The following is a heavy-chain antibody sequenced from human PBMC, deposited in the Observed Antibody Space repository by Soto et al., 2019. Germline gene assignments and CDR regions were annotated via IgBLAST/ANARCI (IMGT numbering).Heavy chain of an antibody. CDR3: AREDAARIERWFDA. CDR1: GGSIISASYS. J-gene: IGHJ5*02. Sequence: SETLSLTCAVSGGSIISASYSWNWIRQSPGRGLEWIGHIYSSGSTYYNPSLKSRVSISVDTSNNQSSLKLTSVTAADTAVYFCAREDAARIERWFDAWGQGILVTVSS. CDR2: IYSSGST. D-gene: IGHD6-6*01. V-gene: IGHV4-31*11.